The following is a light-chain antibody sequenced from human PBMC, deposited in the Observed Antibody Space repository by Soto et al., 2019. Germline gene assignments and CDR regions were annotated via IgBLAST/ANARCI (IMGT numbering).Light chain of an antibody. CDR2: GAS. CDR1: QGVSRN. Sequence: DIVMTQSPATLSLAPGERVTLSCRASQGVSRNLAWYHHKPGQAPRLLISGASTRATGIPARFSGSGSGTEFTLTISSLQSEDCAIYYCQQYDTWPLTFGGGTKVEIK. V-gene: IGKV3-15*01. CDR3: QQYDTWPLT. J-gene: IGKJ4*01.